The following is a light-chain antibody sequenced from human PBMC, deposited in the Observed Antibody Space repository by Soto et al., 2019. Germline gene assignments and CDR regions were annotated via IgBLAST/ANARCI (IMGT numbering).Light chain of an antibody. J-gene: IGKJ2*01. V-gene: IGKV1-5*01. CDR2: DAS. CDR3: QQYNSYSPYT. CDR1: QSISSW. Sequence: DIQMTQSPSTLSASVGDRVTITCRASQSISSWLAWYQQKPGKAPKLLIYDASSLESGVPSRFSGSGSGTELTHTISRLPPDDFATYYCQQYNSYSPYTFGQGTTLEIK.